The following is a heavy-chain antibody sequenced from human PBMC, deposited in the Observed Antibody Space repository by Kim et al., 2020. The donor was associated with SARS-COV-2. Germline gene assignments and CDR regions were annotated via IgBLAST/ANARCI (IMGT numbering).Heavy chain of an antibody. J-gene: IGHJ5*02. V-gene: IGHV1-69*01. Sequence: SVKVSCKASGGTFSSDSITWVRQGPGQGLEWMGEINPIFGPPNYAQKFQGRVSITADESTTTVYMELSSLTSDDTAVYYCARHSGTYFYWFDPWGQVTL. CDR2: INPIFGPP. CDR1: GGTFSSDS. CDR3: ARHSGTYFYWFDP. D-gene: IGHD3-10*01.